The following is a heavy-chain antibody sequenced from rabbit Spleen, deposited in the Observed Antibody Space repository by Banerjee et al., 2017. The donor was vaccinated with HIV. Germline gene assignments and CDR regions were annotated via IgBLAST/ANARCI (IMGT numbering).Heavy chain of an antibody. CDR2: AYAGSSAST. D-gene: IGHD8-1*01. Sequence: QSLEESGGGLVKPGASLTLTCKASGFSVNSGYDMCWVRQAPGKGLEWVACAYAGSSASTYSATWAKGRFTISKSSSTTVTLQMTSLTAADTAPYFCARDTGTSFSTYGMDLWGPGSLVTVS. J-gene: IGHJ6*01. CDR1: GFSVNSGYD. V-gene: IGHV1S40*01. CDR3: ARDTGTSFSTYGMDL.